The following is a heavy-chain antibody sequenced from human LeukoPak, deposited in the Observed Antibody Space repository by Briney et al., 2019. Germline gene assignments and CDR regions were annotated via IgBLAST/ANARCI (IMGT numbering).Heavy chain of an antibody. CDR3: ARERVTMVRGWHNWFDP. CDR1: GYTFTDYH. D-gene: IGHD3-10*01. V-gene: IGHV1-2*02. CDR2: IDPKSGGT. J-gene: IGHJ5*02. Sequence: GASVKVSCKASGYTFTDYHVHWVRQAPGQGLQWMGWIDPKSGGTNYAQKLQGRVTMTTDTSTSTAYMELRSLRSDDTAVYYCARERVTMVRGWHNWFDPWGQGTLVTVSS.